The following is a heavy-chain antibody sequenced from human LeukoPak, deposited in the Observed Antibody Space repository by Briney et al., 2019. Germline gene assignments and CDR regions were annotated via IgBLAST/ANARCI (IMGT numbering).Heavy chain of an antibody. D-gene: IGHD6-19*01. J-gene: IGHJ6*02. CDR1: GFTSSSYA. CDR3: AREYSSGWYAYYYYGMDV. CDR2: ISYDGSNK. Sequence: PGGSLRLSCAASGFTSSSYAMHWVRQAPGKGLEWVAVISYDGSNKYYADSVKGRFTISRDNSNNTLYLQVNSLRAEDTAVYYCAREYSSGWYAYYYYGMDVWGQGTTVTVSS. V-gene: IGHV3-30-3*01.